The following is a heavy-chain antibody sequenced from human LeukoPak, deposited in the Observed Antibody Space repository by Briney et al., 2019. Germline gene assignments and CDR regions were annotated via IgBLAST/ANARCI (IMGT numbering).Heavy chain of an antibody. D-gene: IGHD6-19*01. CDR3: TTEQWLVRYFDY. CDR1: GFTFSNAW. CDR2: IKSKINGGTT. V-gene: IGHV3-15*01. Sequence: GGSLRLSCAASGFTFSNAWMSWVRQAPGKGLEWVGRIKSKINGGTTDYAAPVKGRFTISRDDSKDTLYLQMNILKTEDTAVYYCTTEQWLVRYFDYWGQGTLVTVSS. J-gene: IGHJ4*02.